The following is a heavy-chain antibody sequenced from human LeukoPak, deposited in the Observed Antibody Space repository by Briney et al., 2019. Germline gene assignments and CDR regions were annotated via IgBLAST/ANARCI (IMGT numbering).Heavy chain of an antibody. Sequence: QSGGSLRLSCAASGFTFSSYGMHWVRQAPGKGLEWVAVISYDGSNKYYADSVKGRFTISRDNSKNTLDLQMNSLRSEDTAVYFCARDRTRSVGSGLGRALMLVYWGQGTLVTVSS. D-gene: IGHD6-6*01. V-gene: IGHV3-30*03. CDR3: ARDRTRSVGSGLGRALMLVY. CDR1: GFTFSSYG. J-gene: IGHJ4*02. CDR2: ISYDGSNK.